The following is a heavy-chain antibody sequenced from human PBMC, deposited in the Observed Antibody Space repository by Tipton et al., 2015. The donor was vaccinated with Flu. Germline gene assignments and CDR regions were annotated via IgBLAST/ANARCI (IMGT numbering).Heavy chain of an antibody. J-gene: IGHJ6*02. V-gene: IGHV4-31*03. Sequence: TLSLTCTVSGGSINSTIHYWSWIRQGPGKGLEWIGYIDYSGNTYYTPSLKSRLTMSVDTSKNQFSLKLRSVTAADTAVYYCAREGGAPYVLDVWGQGTTVTVSS. CDR3: AREGGAPYVLDV. CDR2: IDYSGNT. D-gene: IGHD2-21*01. CDR1: GGSINSTIHY.